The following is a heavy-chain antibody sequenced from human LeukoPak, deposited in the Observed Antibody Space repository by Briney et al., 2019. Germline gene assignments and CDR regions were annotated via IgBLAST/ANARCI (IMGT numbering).Heavy chain of an antibody. CDR2: ISSSGSTI. J-gene: IGHJ4*02. CDR3: ARDRGSYYLHFDY. D-gene: IGHD1-26*01. V-gene: IGHV3-48*03. Sequence: GGSLRLSCAASGFTFSSYEMNWVRQAPGKGLEWVSYISSSGSTIYYADSVKGRFTISRDNAKNSLYLQMNSLRAEDTAVYYCARDRGSYYLHFDYWGQGTLVTVSS. CDR1: GFTFSSYE.